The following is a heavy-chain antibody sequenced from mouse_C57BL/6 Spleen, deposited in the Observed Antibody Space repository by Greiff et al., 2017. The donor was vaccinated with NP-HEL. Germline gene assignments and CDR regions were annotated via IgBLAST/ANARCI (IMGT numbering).Heavy chain of an antibody. D-gene: IGHD2-3*01. J-gene: IGHJ3*01. CDR2: ISYDGSN. CDR1: GYSITSGYY. CDR3: ARDWGGYSFAY. Sequence: EVQLQESGPGLVKPSQSLSLTCSVTGYSITSGYYWNWIRQFPGNKLEWMGYISYDGSNNYNPSLKNRISITRDTSKNQFFLKLNSVTTEDTATYYCARDWGGYSFAYWGQGTLVTVSA. V-gene: IGHV3-6*01.